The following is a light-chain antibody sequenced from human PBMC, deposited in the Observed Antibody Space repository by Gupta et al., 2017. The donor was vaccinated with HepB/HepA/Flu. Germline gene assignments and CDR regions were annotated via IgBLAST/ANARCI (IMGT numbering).Light chain of an antibody. J-gene: IGLJ1*01. CDR2: ENN. Sequence: QSVLTQPPPVSAAPGQKVTISCSGSSSNIGNNYVSWYQQLPGTAPKLLIYENNKRPSGIPDRFSGSKSGTSATLGITGLQTGDEADYYCGTWDSSLSAGFYVFGTGTKVTVL. V-gene: IGLV1-51*02. CDR3: GTWDSSLSAGFYV. CDR1: SSNIGNNY.